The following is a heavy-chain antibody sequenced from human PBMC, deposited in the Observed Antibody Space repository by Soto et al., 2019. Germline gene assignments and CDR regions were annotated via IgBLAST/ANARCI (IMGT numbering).Heavy chain of an antibody. CDR3: ARGNSYYENWFDP. J-gene: IGHJ5*02. D-gene: IGHD1-26*01. Sequence: PSETLSLTCTVSNAFISSGDYYWSWIRQHPGKGLEWIGYIYYSGSTYYNPSLKSRVTISVDTSKNQFSLKLSSVTAADTAVYYCARGNSYYENWFDPWGQGTLVTVSS. CDR2: IYYSGST. V-gene: IGHV4-31*03. CDR1: NAFISSGDYY.